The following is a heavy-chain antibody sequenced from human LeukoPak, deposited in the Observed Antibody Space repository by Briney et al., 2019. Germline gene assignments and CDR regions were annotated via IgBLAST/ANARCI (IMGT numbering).Heavy chain of an antibody. D-gene: IGHD5-24*01. J-gene: IGHJ5*02. CDR1: GYTFTSYY. CDR3: ATDHSMADTAWWFDP. Sequence: ASVKVSCKASGYTFTSYYMHWVRQAPGQGLEWVGIINPSGGSTSYAQKFQGRITMSRDTSTSTVYMELSSLRSEDTAFYYCATDHSMADTAWWFDPWGQGTLVTVSS. V-gene: IGHV1-46*01. CDR2: INPSGGST.